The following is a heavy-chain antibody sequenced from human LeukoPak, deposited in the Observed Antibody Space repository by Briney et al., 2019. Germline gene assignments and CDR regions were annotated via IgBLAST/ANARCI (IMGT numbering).Heavy chain of an antibody. CDR3: ARDLAEMLTIPPA. V-gene: IGHV3-7*01. J-gene: IGHJ5*02. D-gene: IGHD4/OR15-4a*01. CDR2: INQDGSAK. CDR1: GFTFSDYW. Sequence: PGGSLRLSCAASGFTFSDYWMSWVRQAPGKGLEWVANINQDGSAKNYVDSVKGRFTISRDNSKNSLYLQMNSLRADDTAVYYCARDLAEMLTIPPAWGQGTLSPSP.